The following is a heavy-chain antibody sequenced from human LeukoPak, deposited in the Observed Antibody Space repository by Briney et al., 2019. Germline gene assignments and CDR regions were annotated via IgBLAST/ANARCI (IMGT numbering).Heavy chain of an antibody. J-gene: IGHJ4*02. CDR2: INTNTGYP. V-gene: IGHV7-4-1*02. CDR1: GYTFTSYA. CDR3: ASPPVGYSYGYFDY. Sequence: ASVKVSCKASGYTFTSYAMNWVRQAPGQGLEWMGWINTNTGYPTYAQGFTGRFVFSLDTSVSTAYLQISSLKAEDTAVYYCASPPVGYSYGYFDYWGQGTLVTVSS. D-gene: IGHD5-18*01.